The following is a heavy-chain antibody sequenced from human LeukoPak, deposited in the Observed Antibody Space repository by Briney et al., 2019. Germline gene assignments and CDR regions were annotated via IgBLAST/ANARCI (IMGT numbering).Heavy chain of an antibody. CDR2: IYHSGST. CDR3: ARVSQSGYYDFWSGYSNFDY. J-gene: IGHJ4*02. Sequence: SETLSLTCTVSGYSISSGYYWGWIRPPPGKGLEWIGSIYHSGSTYYNPSLKSRVTISVDTSKNQFSLKLSSVTAADTAVYYCARVSQSGYYDFWSGYSNFDYWGQGTLVTVSS. CDR1: GYSISSGYY. V-gene: IGHV4-38-2*02. D-gene: IGHD3-3*01.